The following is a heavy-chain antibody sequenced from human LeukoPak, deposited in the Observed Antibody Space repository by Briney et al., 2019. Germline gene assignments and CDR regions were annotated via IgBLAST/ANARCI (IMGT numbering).Heavy chain of an antibody. Sequence: GGSLRLSCAASGFTFSSYTMSWVRQAPGKRLEWISVISGSGGGTYYADSVKGRFTISRDNSKNTLYLQMHSLRPGDTAVYYCVREDTPATANYWGQGTLVTISS. CDR1: GFTFSSYT. D-gene: IGHD2-21*02. CDR2: ISGSGGGT. V-gene: IGHV3-23*01. CDR3: VREDTPATANY. J-gene: IGHJ4*02.